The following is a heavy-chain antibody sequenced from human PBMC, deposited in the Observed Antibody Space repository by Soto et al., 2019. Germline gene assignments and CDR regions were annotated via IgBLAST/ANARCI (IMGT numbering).Heavy chain of an antibody. D-gene: IGHD3-3*01. V-gene: IGHV4-31*03. CDR1: GGSISSGGYY. CDR2: IYYSGST. Sequence: TLSLTCTVSGGSISSGGYYWSWIRQHPGKGLEWIGYIYYSGSTYYNPSLKSRVTISVDTSKNQFSLKLSSVTAADTAVYYCARVPMLEWLLSDNWFDPWGQGTLVTVSS. J-gene: IGHJ5*02. CDR3: ARVPMLEWLLSDNWFDP.